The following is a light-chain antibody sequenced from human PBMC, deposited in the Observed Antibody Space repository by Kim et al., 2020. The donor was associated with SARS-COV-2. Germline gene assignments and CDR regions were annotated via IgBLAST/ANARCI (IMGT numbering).Light chain of an antibody. CDR1: NIGGKS. CDR3: HVWDSTSDHHV. J-gene: IGLJ1*01. CDR2: FDS. Sequence: SYELTQPPSVSVAPGKTARITCGGNNIGGKSVHWYQQKPGQAPVLVIYFDSDRPSGIPERFSGSNSGNTAILTISRVEAGDEVDYYCHVWDSTSDHHVFGTGTKVTVL. V-gene: IGLV3-21*04.